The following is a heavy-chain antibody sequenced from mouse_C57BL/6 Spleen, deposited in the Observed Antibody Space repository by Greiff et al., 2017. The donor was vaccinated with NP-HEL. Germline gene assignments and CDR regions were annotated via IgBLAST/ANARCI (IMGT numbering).Heavy chain of an antibody. CDR2: INPGSGGT. Sequence: VKLQESGAELVRPGTSVKVSCKASGYAFTNYLIEWVKQRPGQGLEWIGVINPGSGGTNYNEKFKGKATLTADKSSSTAYMQLSSLTSEDSAVYFGARRDYYGSSYAMDYWGQGTSVTVSS. D-gene: IGHD1-1*01. V-gene: IGHV1-54*01. CDR1: GYAFTNYL. CDR3: ARRDYYGSSYAMDY. J-gene: IGHJ4*01.